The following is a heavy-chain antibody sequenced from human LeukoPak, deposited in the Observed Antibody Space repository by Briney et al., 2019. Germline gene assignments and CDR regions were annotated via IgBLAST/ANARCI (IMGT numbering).Heavy chain of an antibody. V-gene: IGHV3-23*01. CDR1: GFTFNRNA. D-gene: IGHD6-19*01. Sequence: GGSLRLSCAASGFTFNRNAISWVRQAPGKGLEWVSTIGGSGDKTFYADSVKVRFTISRDNSKNMVHLQMNSLKGEDTALYYCVRRGDASSGWGDHDFWGQGALVTVSS. CDR3: VRRGDASSGWGDHDF. CDR2: IGGSGDKT. J-gene: IGHJ4*02.